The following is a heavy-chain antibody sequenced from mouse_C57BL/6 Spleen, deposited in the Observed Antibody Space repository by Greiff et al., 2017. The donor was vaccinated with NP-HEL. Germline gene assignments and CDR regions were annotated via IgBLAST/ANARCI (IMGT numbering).Heavy chain of an antibody. Sequence: QVQLQQSGAELMKPGASVKLSCKATGYTFTGYWIEWVKQRPGHGLEWIGEILPGSGSTTYNETFKGKATFTADTSSNTAYMQLSSLTTEYSAIYYCARGGLYYYGSSPYCFDYWGQGTTLTVSS. J-gene: IGHJ2*01. D-gene: IGHD1-1*01. CDR2: ILPGSGST. V-gene: IGHV1-9*01. CDR3: ARGGLYYYGSSPYCFDY. CDR1: GYTFTGYW.